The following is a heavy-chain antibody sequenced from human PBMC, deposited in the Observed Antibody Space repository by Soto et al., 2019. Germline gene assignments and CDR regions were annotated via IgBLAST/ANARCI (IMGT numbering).Heavy chain of an antibody. Sequence: PGGSLRLSCAASGFTFSSYAMSWVRQAPGKGLEWVSAISGSGGSTYYADSVKGRFTISRDNSKNTLYLQMNSLRAEDTAVYYCAKVSPYFRYCTNGVCPLFDYWGQGTLVTVSS. V-gene: IGHV3-23*01. J-gene: IGHJ4*02. CDR1: GFTFSSYA. CDR3: AKVSPYFRYCTNGVCPLFDY. D-gene: IGHD2-8*01. CDR2: ISGSGGST.